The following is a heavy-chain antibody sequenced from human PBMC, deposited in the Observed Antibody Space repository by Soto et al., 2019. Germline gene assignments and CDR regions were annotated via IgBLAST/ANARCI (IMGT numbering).Heavy chain of an antibody. J-gene: IGHJ4*02. Sequence: PGGSLRLSCAASGFTFSTYAMSWVRQAPGKGLEWVSTITPSGGTTYYADSVKGRFTISRDNSKSTFFLQMNSLRADDTALYYCAKDSLLVYYFDSWGQGTLVTVSS. CDR2: ITPSGGTT. CDR1: GFTFSTYA. CDR3: AKDSLLVYYFDS. V-gene: IGHV3-23*01. D-gene: IGHD2-8*02.